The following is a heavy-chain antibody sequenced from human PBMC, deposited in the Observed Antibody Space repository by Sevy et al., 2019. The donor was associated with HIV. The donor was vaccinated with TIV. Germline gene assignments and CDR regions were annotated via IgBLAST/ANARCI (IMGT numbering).Heavy chain of an antibody. CDR2: IKQDGSQK. CDR1: GFTLSSYW. J-gene: IGHJ6*03. CDR3: ARDARRVVPAANAYYYYYMDV. D-gene: IGHD2-2*01. Sequence: GGSLRLSCTASGFTLSSYWMSWVRQAPGKGLEWVANIKQDGSQKYYVHSVKGRFTISRDNAKNSLYLQMNSLRAEDTAVYYCARDARRVVPAANAYYYYYMDVWGKGTTVTVSS. V-gene: IGHV3-7*03.